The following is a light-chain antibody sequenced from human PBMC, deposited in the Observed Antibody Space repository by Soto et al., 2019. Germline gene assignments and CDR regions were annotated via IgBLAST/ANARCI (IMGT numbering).Light chain of an antibody. CDR2: HAS. CDR1: QSISSW. CDR3: QQYNRYSLFT. V-gene: IGKV1-5*01. Sequence: DIQMTQSPSTLSASVGDTVIITCRASQSISSWLAWYQQKPGKAPKLLIYHASNLEAGVPSRFSGSGSGTELTLTISSLQPDDFATYYCQQYNRYSLFTFGPGTKVDIK. J-gene: IGKJ3*01.